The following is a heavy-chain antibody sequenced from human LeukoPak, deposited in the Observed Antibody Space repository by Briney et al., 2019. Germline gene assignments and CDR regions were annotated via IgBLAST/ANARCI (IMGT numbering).Heavy chain of an antibody. D-gene: IGHD6-19*01. CDR1: GDTFSSYG. J-gene: IGHJ4*02. Sequence: SVKVSCKASGDTFSSYGISWVRQAPGQGLEWMGGIIPIFGTANYAQKFQGRVTITAEESTNTAYMELNTPRSEDTAVYFCSCRKEIAVTGASATYLDYWGQGTLVTVSS. V-gene: IGHV1-69*01. CDR3: SCRKEIAVTGASATYLDY. CDR2: IIPIFGTA.